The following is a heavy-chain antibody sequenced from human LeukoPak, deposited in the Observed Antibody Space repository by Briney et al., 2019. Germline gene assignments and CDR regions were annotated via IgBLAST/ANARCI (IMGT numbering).Heavy chain of an antibody. CDR3: ARRRYCGGDCYPPSYAFDI. D-gene: IGHD2-21*02. V-gene: IGHV3-30*14. CDR2: ISYDGSNK. Sequence: GRSLRLSCAASGFTFSSYAMHWVRQAPGKGLEWVAVISYDGSNKYYADSVKGRFTISRDNSKNTLYLQMNSLRAEDTAVYYCARRRYCGGDCYPPSYAFDIWGQGTMVTVSS. CDR1: GFTFSSYA. J-gene: IGHJ3*02.